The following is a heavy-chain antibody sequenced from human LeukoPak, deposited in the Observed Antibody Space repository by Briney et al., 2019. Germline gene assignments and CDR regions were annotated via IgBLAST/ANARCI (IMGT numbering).Heavy chain of an antibody. V-gene: IGHV1-69*04. CDR2: IIPILGIA. CDR1: GGTFSSYA. CDR3: ARTPDEPTYYYDSSGYYLDY. Sequence: SVTVSCKASGGTFSSYAISWVRQAPGQGLEWMGRIIPILGIANYAQKFQGRVTITADKSTSTAYMELSSLRSEDTAVYYCARTPDEPTYYYDSSGYYLDYWGQGTLVTVSS. J-gene: IGHJ4*02. D-gene: IGHD3-22*01.